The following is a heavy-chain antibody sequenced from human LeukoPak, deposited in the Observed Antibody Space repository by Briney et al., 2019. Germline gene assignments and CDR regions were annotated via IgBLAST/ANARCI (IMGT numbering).Heavy chain of an antibody. CDR1: GFTFDDYA. V-gene: IGHV3-9*01. CDR2: ISWNSGSI. J-gene: IGHJ6*02. D-gene: IGHD2-15*01. CDR3: AKARVAPYYYYGMDV. Sequence: GGSLRLSCAASGFTFDDYAMHWVRQAPGEGLEWVSGISWNSGSIGYADSVKGRFTISRDNAKNSLYLQMNSLRAEDTALYYCAKARVAPYYYYGMDVWGQGTTVTVSS.